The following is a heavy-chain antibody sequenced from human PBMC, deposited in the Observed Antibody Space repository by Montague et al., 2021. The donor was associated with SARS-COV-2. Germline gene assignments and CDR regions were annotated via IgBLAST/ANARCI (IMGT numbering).Heavy chain of an antibody. V-gene: IGHV4-39*01. Sequence: SETLSLTCTVSGGSISSSSYYWGWIRQPPGKGLEWIGSIYCSGSTYYNPSLKSRVTISVDMSKNQFSLKLSSVTAADTAVYYCARQGDQLLLEYWFDPWGQGTLVTVSS. CDR2: IYCSGST. J-gene: IGHJ5*02. D-gene: IGHD2-2*01. CDR1: GGSISSSSYY. CDR3: ARQGDQLLLEYWFDP.